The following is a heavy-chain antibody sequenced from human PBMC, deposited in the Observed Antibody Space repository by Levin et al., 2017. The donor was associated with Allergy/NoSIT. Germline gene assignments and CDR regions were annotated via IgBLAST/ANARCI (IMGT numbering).Heavy chain of an antibody. CDR1: GFTFSSYW. V-gene: IGHV3-7*01. CDR3: ARATSLGIAVAGFDY. J-gene: IGHJ4*02. D-gene: IGHD6-19*01. Sequence: LSLTCAASGFTFSSYWMSWVRQAPGKGLEWVANIKQDGSEKYYVDSVKGRFTISRDNAKNSLYLQMNSLRAEDTAVYYCARATSLGIAVAGFDYWGQGTLVTVSS. CDR2: IKQDGSEK.